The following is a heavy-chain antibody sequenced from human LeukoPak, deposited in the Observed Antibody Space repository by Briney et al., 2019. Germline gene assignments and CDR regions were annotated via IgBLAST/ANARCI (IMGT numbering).Heavy chain of an antibody. V-gene: IGHV3-30*02. Sequence: PGGSLRLSCGASGFDFSNNGMHWVRQAPGKGLEWVAFIRYDAANQYYADSVKGRFTISRDNSKRTLYLQMNSLRVDDTAVYYCAKDGSWSCTDWGQGTLVTVSS. J-gene: IGHJ4*02. CDR2: IRYDAANQ. D-gene: IGHD2-8*02. CDR3: AKDGSWSCTD. CDR1: GFDFSNNG.